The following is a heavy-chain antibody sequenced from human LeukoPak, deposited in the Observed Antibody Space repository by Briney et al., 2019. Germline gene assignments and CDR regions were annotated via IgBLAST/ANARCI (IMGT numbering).Heavy chain of an antibody. V-gene: IGHV3-21*01. CDR3: ARGSLSQLIIDSYFDY. CDR1: GFTFSSYS. Sequence: GGSLRLSCAASGFTFSSYSMNWVRQAPGKGLEWVSSISSSSSYIYYADSVKGRFTISRDNAKNSLYLQMNSLRAEDTAVYYCARGSLSQLIIDSYFDYWGQGTLVTGSS. D-gene: IGHD2-2*01. J-gene: IGHJ4*02. CDR2: ISSSSSYI.